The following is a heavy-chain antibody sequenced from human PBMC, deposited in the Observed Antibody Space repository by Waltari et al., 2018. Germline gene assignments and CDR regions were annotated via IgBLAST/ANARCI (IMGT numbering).Heavy chain of an antibody. Sequence: QVQLVQSGAEVKKPGASVTVSCTASGYTFTSYAMPWVRQAPGHRLEWMRWLNAGNGNTKYSQKFQGRVTITRDTSASTAYMELSSLRSEDTAVYYCARAQRYYYMDVWGKGTTVTVSS. CDR3: ARAQRYYYMDV. CDR1: GYTFTSYA. J-gene: IGHJ6*03. D-gene: IGHD6-25*01. V-gene: IGHV1-3*01. CDR2: LNAGNGNT.